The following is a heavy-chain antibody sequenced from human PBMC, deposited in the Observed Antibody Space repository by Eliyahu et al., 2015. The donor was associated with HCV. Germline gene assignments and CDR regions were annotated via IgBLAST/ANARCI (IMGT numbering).Heavy chain of an antibody. V-gene: IGHV1-2*02. D-gene: IGHD3-3*01. J-gene: IGHJ6*02. CDR3: ARVICPTIFGVATYYYYYYGMDV. CDR2: INPNSGGT. Sequence: AEVKKPGASVKVSCKASGYTFTGYYMHWVRQAPGQGLEWMGWINPNSGGTNXAQKFQGRVTXTRDTXISTAYMELSRLRSDDTAVYYCARVICPTIFGVATYYYYYYGMDVWGQGTTVTVSS. CDR1: GYTFTGYY.